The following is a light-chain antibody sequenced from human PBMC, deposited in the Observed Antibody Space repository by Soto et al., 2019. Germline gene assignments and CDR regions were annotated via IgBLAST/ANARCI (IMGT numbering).Light chain of an antibody. CDR2: DAS. J-gene: IGKJ1*01. Sequence: SLFTQTPTTLSLSPGERATLSCRASQSVSSYLAWYQQKPGQAHRLLIYDASNRATGIPARFSGSGSGTDFTLTISSLEPEDFAIYYCQPRSNWPPEFRHGTMV. V-gene: IGKV3-11*01. CDR3: QPRSNWPPE. CDR1: QSVSSY.